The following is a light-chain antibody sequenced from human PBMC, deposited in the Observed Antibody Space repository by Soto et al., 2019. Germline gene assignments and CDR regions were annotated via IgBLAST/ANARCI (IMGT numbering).Light chain of an antibody. CDR1: SSDVGSYNL. CDR3: CSYAGSSTFYV. V-gene: IGLV2-23*02. J-gene: IGLJ1*01. CDR2: EVS. Sequence: QSVVTQPASLSVSPGQPITISCTGTSSDVGSYNLVSWYQQHPGKAPKLMIYEVSKRPSGVSNRFSGSKSGNTASLTISGFQAEDEADYYCCSYAGSSTFYVFGTGTKVTVL.